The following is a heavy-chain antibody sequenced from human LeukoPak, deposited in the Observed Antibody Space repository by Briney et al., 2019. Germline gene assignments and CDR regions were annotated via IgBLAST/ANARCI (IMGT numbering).Heavy chain of an antibody. CDR2: IYYSGST. CDR1: GGSVSSDNYY. V-gene: IGHV4-61*01. D-gene: IGHD6-19*01. J-gene: IGHJ4*02. Sequence: SETLSLTCTVSGGSVSSDNYYWSWIRQPPGRGLEWIGYIYYSGSTNYNPSLKSRVTISVDTSKNQFSLELSSVTAADTAVYYCAKGGHSSGWYHDYWGQGTLVTVSS. CDR3: AKGGHSSGWYHDY.